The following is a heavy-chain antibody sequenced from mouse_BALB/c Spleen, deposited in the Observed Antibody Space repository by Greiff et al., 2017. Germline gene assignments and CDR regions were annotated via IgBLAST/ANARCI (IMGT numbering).Heavy chain of an antibody. V-gene: IGHV14-3*02. D-gene: IGHD2-10*02. J-gene: IGHJ1*01. CDR2: IDPANGNT. CDR3: ASREYGNLYWYFDV. Sequence: VQLKQSGAELVKPGASVKLSCTASGFNIKDTYMHWVKQRPEQGLEWIGRIDPANGNTKYDPKFQGKATITADTSSNTAYLQLSSLTSEDTAVYYCASREYGNLYWYFDVWGAGTTVTVSS. CDR1: GFNIKDTY.